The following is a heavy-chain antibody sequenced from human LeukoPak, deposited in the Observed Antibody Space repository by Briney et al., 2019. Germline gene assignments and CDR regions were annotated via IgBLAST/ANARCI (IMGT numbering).Heavy chain of an antibody. Sequence: PGRSLGLSCAASGFTFSNYGMHWVRRAPGKGLEWVAVIWYDGSNKYYADSVKGRFTISRDNSKNTLYLQMNDLRAEDTAVYYCHIVVVTAIGVPFDIWGQGTMVTVSP. V-gene: IGHV3-33*01. J-gene: IGHJ3*02. CDR3: HIVVVTAIGVPFDI. D-gene: IGHD2-21*02. CDR1: GFTFSNYG. CDR2: IWYDGSNK.